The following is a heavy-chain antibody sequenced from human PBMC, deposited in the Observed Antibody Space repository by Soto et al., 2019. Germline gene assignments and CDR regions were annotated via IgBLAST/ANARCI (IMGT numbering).Heavy chain of an antibody. J-gene: IGHJ3*02. CDR1: GFTFSNAW. D-gene: IGHD2-2*01. Sequence: GGSLRLSCAASGFTFSNAWMNWVRQAPGKGLEWVGRIKSKTDGGTTDYAAPVKGRFTISRDDSKNTLYLQMNSLKTEDTAVYYCTTDSEADCSSTSCYGLFDIWGQGTMVTVSS. CDR2: IKSKTDGGTT. CDR3: TTDSEADCSSTSCYGLFDI. V-gene: IGHV3-15*07.